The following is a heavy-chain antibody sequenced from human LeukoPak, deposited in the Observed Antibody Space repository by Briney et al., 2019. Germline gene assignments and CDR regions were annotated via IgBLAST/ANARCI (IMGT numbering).Heavy chain of an antibody. Sequence: SETLSLTCTVSGGSISSYYWTWIRQPPGKGLEWIGYIYYSGSTNYNPSLKSRVTISVDTSTNQFSLKLSSVTAADTAVYYCARDLGPYDAFDIWGQGTMVTVSS. J-gene: IGHJ3*02. V-gene: IGHV4-59*01. CDR3: ARDLGPYDAFDI. D-gene: IGHD3-10*01. CDR2: IYYSGST. CDR1: GGSISSYY.